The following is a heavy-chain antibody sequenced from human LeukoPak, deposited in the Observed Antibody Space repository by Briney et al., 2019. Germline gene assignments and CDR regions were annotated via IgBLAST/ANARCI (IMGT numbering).Heavy chain of an antibody. CDR2: ISAYNGNT. J-gene: IGHJ6*03. CDR1: GYTFTSYG. V-gene: IGHV1-18*01. CDR3: ARLVVGATLIFGYYYYYYMDI. D-gene: IGHD1-26*01. Sequence: GASVKVSCKASGYTFTSYGISWVRQAPGQGLEWMGWISAYNGNTNYAQKLQGRVTMTTDTSTSTAYMELRSLRSDDTAVYYCARLVVGATLIFGYYYYYYMDIWGKGTTVTVSS.